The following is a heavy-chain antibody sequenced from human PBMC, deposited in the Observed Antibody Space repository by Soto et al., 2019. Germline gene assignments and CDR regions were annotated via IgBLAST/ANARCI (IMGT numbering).Heavy chain of an antibody. CDR2: IYYSGST. CDR3: ARRERAAGTDWWFDP. J-gene: IGHJ5*02. CDR1: GGSISSSSFH. V-gene: IGHV4-39*01. D-gene: IGHD6-13*01. Sequence: QLQLQESGPGLVKPSETLSLTCTVSGGSISSSSFHWGWIRQPPGKGLEWIGSIYYSGSTYYSPSLESRVTISVDTSKNQFSLKLSSVTAAGTAVYYCARRERAAGTDWWFDPWGQGTLVTVSS.